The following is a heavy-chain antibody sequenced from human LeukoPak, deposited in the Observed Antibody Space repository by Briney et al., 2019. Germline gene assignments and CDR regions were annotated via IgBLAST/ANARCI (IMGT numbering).Heavy chain of an antibody. CDR1: GFTVSSNY. Sequence: GGSLRLSCAASGFTVSSNYMSWVRQAPGKGLEWVSAISGSGGSTYYADSVKGRFTISRDNSKNTLYLQMNSLRAEDTAVYYCAKDANGRAGGYYFDYWGQGTLVTVSS. V-gene: IGHV3-23*01. J-gene: IGHJ4*02. CDR3: AKDANGRAGGYYFDY. CDR2: ISGSGGST. D-gene: IGHD2-8*02.